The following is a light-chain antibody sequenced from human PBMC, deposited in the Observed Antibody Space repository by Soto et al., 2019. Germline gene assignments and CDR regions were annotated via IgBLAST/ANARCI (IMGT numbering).Light chain of an antibody. CDR2: DAS. Sequence: DIQMTQSPSSLSASVGDRVTITCQASQDISNYLNWYQQKPGKAPKLLIYDASNLETGVPSRFSGSGSGTDFTFTISRLQPEDIATYYCQKYDNLPITFGQGTRLEIK. CDR1: QDISNY. CDR3: QKYDNLPIT. V-gene: IGKV1-33*01. J-gene: IGKJ5*01.